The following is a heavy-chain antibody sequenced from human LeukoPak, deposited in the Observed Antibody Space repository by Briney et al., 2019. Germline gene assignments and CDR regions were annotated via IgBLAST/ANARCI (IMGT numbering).Heavy chain of an antibody. D-gene: IGHD6-13*01. CDR1: GFTFSSYS. V-gene: IGHV3-21*01. CDR3: TRDRSTWLFDY. CDR2: ISSSSSYI. Sequence: GGSLRLSCAASGFTFSSYSMNWVRQAPGKGLEWVSSISSSSSYIYYADSVKGRFTISRDNAKNSLYLQMNTLGDEDTAVYYCTRDRSTWLFDYWGQGTLVTVSS. J-gene: IGHJ4*02.